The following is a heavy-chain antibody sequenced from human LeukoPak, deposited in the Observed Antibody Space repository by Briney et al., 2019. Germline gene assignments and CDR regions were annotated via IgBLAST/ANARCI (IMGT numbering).Heavy chain of an antibody. J-gene: IGHJ5*02. CDR3: ARGDYYDGGGRNWFDP. V-gene: IGHV4-4*07. D-gene: IGHD3-16*01. CDR2: IHTSWTT. Sequence: PSETLSLTCTVSGDSMSSYYWNFIRQPAGKGLEWIGRIHTSWTTYYNPSLKSRITMSVDTSRNQFSLRLTSVTAAATAVYYCARGDYYDGGGRNWFDPWGQGTLVTVSS. CDR1: GDSMSSYY.